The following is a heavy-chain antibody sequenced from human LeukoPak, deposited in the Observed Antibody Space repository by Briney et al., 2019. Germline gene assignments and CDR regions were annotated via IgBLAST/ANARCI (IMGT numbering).Heavy chain of an antibody. D-gene: IGHD1-26*01. J-gene: IGHJ4*02. V-gene: IGHV3-23*01. CDR1: GFTFTTYG. Sequence: GGTLRLSCSASGFTFTTYGMNWVRQAPGKGLEWVSGIGGSGIRTYYADSVKGRFIISRDNSRNTLYLQMNSLRAEDTAVYYCAKDFVVGATPPLAFDYWGQGTLVTVSS. CDR2: IGGSGIRT. CDR3: AKDFVVGATPPLAFDY.